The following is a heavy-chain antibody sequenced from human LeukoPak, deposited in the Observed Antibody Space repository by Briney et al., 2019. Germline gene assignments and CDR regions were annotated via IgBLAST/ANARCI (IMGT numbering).Heavy chain of an antibody. V-gene: IGHV3-7*04. Sequence: GGSLRLSCAASGFTFSSYWMSWVRQAPGKRLEWVANIKQDGSEKYYVDSVKGRFTISRDNAKNSLYLHVDSLRVEDTAVYYCARWGGGFDYWDQGTLATVSS. D-gene: IGHD3-16*01. J-gene: IGHJ4*02. CDR1: GFTFSSYW. CDR2: IKQDGSEK. CDR3: ARWGGGFDY.